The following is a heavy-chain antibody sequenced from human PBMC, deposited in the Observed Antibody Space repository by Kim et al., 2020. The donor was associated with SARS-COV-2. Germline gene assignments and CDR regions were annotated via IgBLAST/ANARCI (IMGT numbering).Heavy chain of an antibody. CDR3: ARDPGYSYGTARFDP. V-gene: IGHV4-39*07. D-gene: IGHD5-18*01. CDR1: GGSISSSSYY. Sequence: SETLSLTCTVSGGSISSSSYYWGWIRQPPGKGLEWIGSIYYSGSTYYNPSLKSRVTISVDTSKNQFSLKLSSVTAADTAVYYCARDPGYSYGTARFDPWGQGTLVTVSS. CDR2: IYYSGST. J-gene: IGHJ5*02.